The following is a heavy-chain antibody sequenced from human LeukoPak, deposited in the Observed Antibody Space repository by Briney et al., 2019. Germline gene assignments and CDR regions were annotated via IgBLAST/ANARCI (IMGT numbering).Heavy chain of an antibody. CDR3: AKGDGINHYHWFDP. CDR2: ISGGGDRT. V-gene: IGHV3-23*01. J-gene: IGHJ5*02. CDR1: EFTFSSYA. D-gene: IGHD2-21*02. Sequence: GGSLRLSCAASEFTFSSYAMNWVRQAPGKGLECVSGISGGGDRTYYADSVKGRFTISRDNSKSTLYLQMNSLRVEDTALYYCAKGDGINHYHWFDPWGQGTQVTVSS.